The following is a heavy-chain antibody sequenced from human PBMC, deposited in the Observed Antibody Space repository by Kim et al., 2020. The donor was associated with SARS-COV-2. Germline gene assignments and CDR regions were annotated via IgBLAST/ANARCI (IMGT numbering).Heavy chain of an antibody. J-gene: IGHJ4*02. V-gene: IGHV3-30*18. CDR2: ISYDGSNK. Sequence: GGSLRLSCAASGFTFSSYGMHWVRQAPGKGLEWVAVISYDGSNKYYADSVKGRFTISRDNSKNTLYLQMNSLRAEDTAVYYCAKIIDYSNYFDYWGQGTLVTVSS. CDR3: AKIIDYSNYFDY. CDR1: GFTFSSYG. D-gene: IGHD4-4*01.